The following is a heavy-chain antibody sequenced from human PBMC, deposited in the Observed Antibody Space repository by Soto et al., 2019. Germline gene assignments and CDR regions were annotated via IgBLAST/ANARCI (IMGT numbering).Heavy chain of an antibody. J-gene: IGHJ4*02. CDR1: GGSISSSSYY. CDR2: IYYSGST. Sequence: PSETLSLTCTVSGGSISSSSYYWGWIRQPPGKGLEWIGSIYYSGSTYYNPSLKSRVTISVDTSKNQFSLKLSSVTAADTAVYYCARGGGTTYYFDYWGQGTLVTVSS. CDR3: ARGGGTTYYFDY. D-gene: IGHD1-7*01. V-gene: IGHV4-39*01.